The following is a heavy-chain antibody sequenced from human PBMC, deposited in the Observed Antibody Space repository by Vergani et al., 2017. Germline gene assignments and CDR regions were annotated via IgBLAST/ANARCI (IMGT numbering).Heavy chain of an antibody. CDR1: GYTFTGYY. J-gene: IGHJ4*02. V-gene: IGHV1-2*02. CDR3: TSFPTPSSESYDSTCYYHRFFEK. CDR2: INPKNGLT. D-gene: IGHD3-10*01. Sequence: QVQLVQSGAEVKRPGASVKVSCKASGYTFTGYYLHWVRLAPGQGLEWMGWINPKNGLTKYAQRFQGRVSLTRDTSITTAFLELSSLRSDDTAMYYCTSFPTPSSESYDSTCYYHRFFEKWGQGTLVTVSS.